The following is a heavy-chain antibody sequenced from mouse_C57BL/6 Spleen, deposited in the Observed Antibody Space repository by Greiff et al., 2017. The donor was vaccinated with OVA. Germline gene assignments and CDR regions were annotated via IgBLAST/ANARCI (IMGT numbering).Heavy chain of an antibody. J-gene: IGHJ4*01. CDR2: IYPSDSET. V-gene: IGHV1-61*01. CDR1: GYTFTSYW. D-gene: IGHD2-1*01. CDR3: ARWDGNSYAMDY. Sequence: QVQLQQPGAELVRPGSSVKLSCKASGYTFTSYWMDWVKQRPGQGLEWIGNIYPSDSETHYNQKFKDKATLTVDKSSSTAYMQLSSLTSEDSAVYYCARWDGNSYAMDYWGQGTSVTVSS.